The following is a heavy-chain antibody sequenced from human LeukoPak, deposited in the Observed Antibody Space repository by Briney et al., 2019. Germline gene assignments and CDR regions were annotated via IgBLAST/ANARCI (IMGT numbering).Heavy chain of an antibody. CDR3: ARDRKASPNWELDY. D-gene: IGHD1-1*01. J-gene: IGHJ4*02. CDR1: GHTFSSYY. V-gene: IGHV1-46*01. Sequence: ASVKVSCKASGHTFSSYYMHWVRQAPGQGLEWMGIINPSGGSTSYAQKFQGRVTMTRDTSITTAYMELHILTSDDTAVYYCARDRKASPNWELDYWGQGTLVTVSS. CDR2: INPSGGST.